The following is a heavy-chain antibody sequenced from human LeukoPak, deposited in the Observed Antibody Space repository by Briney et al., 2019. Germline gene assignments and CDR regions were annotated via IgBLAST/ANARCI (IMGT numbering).Heavy chain of an antibody. CDR2: ISHDGSNE. V-gene: IGHV3-30*03. J-gene: IGHJ6*03. CDR1: GFTFSNAW. D-gene: IGHD2/OR15-2a*01. CDR3: ARGLLPYYYYYMDV. Sequence: GGSLRLSCAASGFTFSNAWMSWVRQAPGKGLEWVAVISHDGSNEYYADSVKGRFTISRDNSKNTLFVQMNSLRAEDTAVYFCARGLLPYYYYYMDVWGKGTTVTVSS.